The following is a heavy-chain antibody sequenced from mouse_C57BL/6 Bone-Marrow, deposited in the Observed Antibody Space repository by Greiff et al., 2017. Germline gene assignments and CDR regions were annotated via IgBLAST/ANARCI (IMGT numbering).Heavy chain of an antibody. D-gene: IGHD2-4*01. Sequence: EVQLQESGPGLVKPSQSLSLTCSVTGYSITSGYYWNWIRQFPGNKLEWMGYISYDGSNNYNPSLKNRISITRDTSKNQFFLKLNSVTTEDTATYYCARKSDYDEGYFDVWGTGTTVTVSS. CDR1: GYSITSGYY. CDR2: ISYDGSN. J-gene: IGHJ1*03. V-gene: IGHV3-6*01. CDR3: ARKSDYDEGYFDV.